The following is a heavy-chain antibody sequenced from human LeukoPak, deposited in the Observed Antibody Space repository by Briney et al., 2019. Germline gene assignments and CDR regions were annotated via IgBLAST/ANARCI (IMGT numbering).Heavy chain of an antibody. CDR2: ISGHGDTT. J-gene: IGHJ4*02. V-gene: IGHV3-23*01. CDR3: AKAIDSRGYWYERGADY. Sequence: GGSLRLSYAASGFTFSSRAMIWVRQAPGKGLEWVPTISGHGDTTYDADSVKGRFTISRDNSKNTMFLQMSSLRAEDTAIYYCAKAIDSRGYWYERGADYWGQGTLVTVSS. CDR1: GFTFSSRA. D-gene: IGHD3-22*01.